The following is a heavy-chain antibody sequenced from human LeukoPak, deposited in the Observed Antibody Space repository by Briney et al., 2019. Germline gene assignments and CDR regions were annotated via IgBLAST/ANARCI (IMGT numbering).Heavy chain of an antibody. J-gene: IGHJ4*02. CDR2: INNNGATT. V-gene: IGHV3-23*01. CDR1: GFTFGSED. CDR3: GRDWGGVRVGHFDY. Sequence: GGSLRLSCAVSGFTFGSEDMSWVRQAPGKGLEWVSAINNNGATTYYADSVKGRLIISRGNSKNTLWLQLNGMRGEEEAVYYCGRDWGGVRVGHFDYWGQGILVTVSS. D-gene: IGHD7-27*01.